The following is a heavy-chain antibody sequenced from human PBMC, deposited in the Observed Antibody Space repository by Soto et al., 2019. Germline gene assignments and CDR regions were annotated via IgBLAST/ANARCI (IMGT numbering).Heavy chain of an antibody. D-gene: IGHD1-26*01. CDR1: GGTFSSYT. Sequence: GASVKVSCKASGGTFSSYTISWVRQAPGQGLEWMGRIIPILGIANYEQKFQGRVTITADKSTSTAYMELSSLRSEDTAVYYCASYSGSYPRDLYYYYYGMDVWGQGTTVTVSS. J-gene: IGHJ6*02. V-gene: IGHV1-69*02. CDR2: IIPILGIA. CDR3: ASYSGSYPRDLYYYYYGMDV.